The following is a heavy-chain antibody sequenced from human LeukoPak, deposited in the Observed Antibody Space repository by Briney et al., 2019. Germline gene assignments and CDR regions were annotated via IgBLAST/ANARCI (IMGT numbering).Heavy chain of an antibody. CDR1: GYTFTSYA. J-gene: IGHJ6*02. CDR2: INAGNGNT. V-gene: IGHV1-3*01. D-gene: IGHD6-6*01. Sequence: ASVKVSCKAPGYTFTSYAMHWVRQAPGQRLEWMGWINAGNGNTKYSQKFQGRVTITRDTSASTAYMELSSLRSEDTAVYYCARDDRSSSDYYGMDVWGQGTTVTVSS. CDR3: ARDDRSSSDYYGMDV.